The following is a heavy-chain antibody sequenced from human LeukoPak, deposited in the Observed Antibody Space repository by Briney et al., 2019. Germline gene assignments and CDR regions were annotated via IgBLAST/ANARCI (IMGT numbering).Heavy chain of an antibody. V-gene: IGHV3-64D*09. CDR3: VKLDRGYYYET. D-gene: IGHD3-22*01. Sequence: GGSLRLSCSASGFTFSSYAMHWVRQAPGKGLEYVSAVSSSGGSTYYADSVKGRFNISRDNSKNTLYLQMSSLRVEDTAVYYCVKLDRGYYYETWGQGILVTVSS. CDR2: VSSSGGST. CDR1: GFTFSSYA. J-gene: IGHJ5*02.